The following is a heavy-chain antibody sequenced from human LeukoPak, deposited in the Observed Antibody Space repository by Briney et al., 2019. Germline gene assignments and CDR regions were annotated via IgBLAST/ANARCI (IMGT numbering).Heavy chain of an antibody. CDR3: ARVWSSGWNYFDY. V-gene: IGHV7-4-1*02. J-gene: IGHJ4*02. CDR2: INTNTGNP. CDR1: GYTFTNYA. Sequence: ASVKVSCKTSGYTFTNYALNWVRQAPGQGLEWMGWINTNTGNPTYAQGSTGRFVFSLDTSVSTAYLQISSLKAEDTAVYYCARVWSSGWNYFDYWGQGTLVTVSS. D-gene: IGHD6-19*01.